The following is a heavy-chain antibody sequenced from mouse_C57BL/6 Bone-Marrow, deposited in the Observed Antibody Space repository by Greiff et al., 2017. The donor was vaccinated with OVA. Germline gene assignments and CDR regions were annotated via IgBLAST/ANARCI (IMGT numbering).Heavy chain of an antibody. V-gene: IGHV1-78*01. D-gene: IGHD1-1*01. CDR1: GYTFTDHT. J-gene: IGHJ1*03. CDR3: ARRGFYGSGYWYFDV. Sequence: QVQLQQSDAELVKPGASVKISCKVSGYTFTDHTIHWMKQRPEQGLDWIGYIYPRDGSTKYNEKFTGKATLTADKSSSTAYMQLNSLTSEDSAVYFCARRGFYGSGYWYFDVWGTGTTVTVSS. CDR2: IYPRDGST.